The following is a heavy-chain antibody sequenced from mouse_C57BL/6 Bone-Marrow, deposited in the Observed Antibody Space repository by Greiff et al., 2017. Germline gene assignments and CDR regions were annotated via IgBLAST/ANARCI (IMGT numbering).Heavy chain of an antibody. Sequence: VQGVESGPELVKPGASVKISCKASGYAFSSSWMNWVKQRPGKGLEWIGRIYPGDGDTNYNGKFKGKATLTADKSSSTAYMQRSSLTSEDSAVSVCAGDPYCGICCDCWGRGTTLTGAS. J-gene: IGHJ2*01. D-gene: IGHD2-10*01. CDR1: GYAFSSSW. V-gene: IGHV1-82*01. CDR2: IYPGDGDT. CDR3: AGDPYCGICCDC.